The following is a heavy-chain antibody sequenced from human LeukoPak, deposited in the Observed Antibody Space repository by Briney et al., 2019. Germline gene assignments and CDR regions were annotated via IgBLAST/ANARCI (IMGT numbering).Heavy chain of an antibody. CDR1: GFTFSSYA. D-gene: IGHD5-24*01. J-gene: IGHJ4*02. CDR3: AKGDGYNSIPPY. CDR2: ISGSGGST. V-gene: IGHV3-23*01. Sequence: PGGSLRLSCAASGFTFSSYAMSWVRQAPGKGLEWVSAISGSGGSTYYADSVKGRFTISRDNSKNTLYLQMNSLSVEDTAVYYCAKGDGYNSIPPYWGQGTLVTVSS.